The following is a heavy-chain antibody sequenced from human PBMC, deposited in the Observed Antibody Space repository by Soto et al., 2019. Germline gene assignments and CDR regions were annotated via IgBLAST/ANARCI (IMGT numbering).Heavy chain of an antibody. J-gene: IGHJ6*02. Sequence: QVQVVESGGGVVQPGRSLRLSCEASGFTFSSFGMHWVRQAPGKGLEWVSLIWYDGSKKSYGDSVKGRFTISRDNSRNTVYLQMNSLRAADTAVYYCARDASYYSLWSGYYPSRNGMDVWGQGTTVTVSS. CDR1: GFTFSSFG. CDR2: IWYDGSKK. D-gene: IGHD3-3*01. V-gene: IGHV3-33*01. CDR3: ARDASYYSLWSGYYPSRNGMDV.